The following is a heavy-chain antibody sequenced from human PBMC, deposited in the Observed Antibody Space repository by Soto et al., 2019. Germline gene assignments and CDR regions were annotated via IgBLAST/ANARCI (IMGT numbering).Heavy chain of an antibody. J-gene: IGHJ4*02. Sequence: PGEALQISWEASGYMFPIYHISWGRQMPGKGLEWVGKIDPSDSRTMYRPSSRARITISVDKSINTAYLEWGRLKASDTAMYYCARPDSKSDFVSWGQAPQVTV. CDR2: IDPSDSRT. D-gene: IGHD2-15*01. CDR1: GYMFPIYH. CDR3: ARPDSKSDFVS. V-gene: IGHV5-10-1*01.